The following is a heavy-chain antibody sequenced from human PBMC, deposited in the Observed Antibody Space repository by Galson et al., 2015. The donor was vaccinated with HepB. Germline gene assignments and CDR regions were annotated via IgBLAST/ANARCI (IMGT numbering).Heavy chain of an antibody. V-gene: IGHV1-18*04. D-gene: IGHD6-19*01. CDR2: ISAYNGNT. J-gene: IGHJ6*02. CDR1: GYTFTSYG. Sequence: SVKVSCKASGYTFTSYGISWVRQAPGQGLEWMGWISAYNGNTNYAQKLQGRVTMTTDTSTSTAYMELRSLRSDDTAVYYCARDQGIAVAGGHYYYYGMDVWDQGTTVTVSS. CDR3: ARDQGIAVAGGHYYYYGMDV.